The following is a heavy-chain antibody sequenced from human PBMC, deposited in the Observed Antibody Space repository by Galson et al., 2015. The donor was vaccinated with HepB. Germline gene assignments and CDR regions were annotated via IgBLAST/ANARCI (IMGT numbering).Heavy chain of an antibody. J-gene: IGHJ4*02. D-gene: IGHD6-19*01. Sequence: SLRLSCAASGFTFSYYAMSWVRQAPGKGLEWVSAITPSGDNTYSADSMKGRFTISRDNSQNTLFLQMNSLRADDTAIYFCAKVFPEKTGGWYRQALYYFDSWGQGTRVTVSS. V-gene: IGHV3-23*01. CDR1: GFTFSYYA. CDR2: ITPSGDNT. CDR3: AKVFPEKTGGWYRQALYYFDS.